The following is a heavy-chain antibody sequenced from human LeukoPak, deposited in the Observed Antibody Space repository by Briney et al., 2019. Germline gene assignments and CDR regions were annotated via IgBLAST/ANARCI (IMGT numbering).Heavy chain of an antibody. CDR1: GGSTSSNNSY. D-gene: IGHD2-15*01. V-gene: IGHV4-39*01. Sequence: SETLSLTCTVSGGSTSSNNSYWGWIRQFPGKGLQWIGSFSYNGNTYYNPSLKSRGAISVDTSKNQFSLKMSSVTAADTAVYYCARHRPLVVAATLGDFDNWGPGTLVTASS. CDR2: FSYNGNT. CDR3: ARHRPLVVAATLGDFDN. J-gene: IGHJ4*02.